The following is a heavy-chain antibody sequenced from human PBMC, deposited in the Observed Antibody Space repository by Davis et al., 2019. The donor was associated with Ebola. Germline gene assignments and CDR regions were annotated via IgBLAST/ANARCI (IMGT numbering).Heavy chain of an antibody. CDR3: ARGVIGYYYYMDV. CDR2: IYYSGST. J-gene: IGHJ6*03. Sequence: PSETLSLTCTVSGGSISSGDYYWSWIRQPPGKGLEWIGYIYYSGSTYYNPSLKSRVTISVDTSKNQFSLKLISVTAADTAVYYCARGVIGYYYYMDVWGKGTTVTVSS. CDR1: GGSISSGDYY. D-gene: IGHD3-10*01. V-gene: IGHV4-30-4*01.